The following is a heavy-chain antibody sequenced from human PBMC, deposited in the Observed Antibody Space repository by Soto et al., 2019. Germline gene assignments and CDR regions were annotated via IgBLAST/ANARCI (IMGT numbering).Heavy chain of an antibody. CDR1: GFKYTDFA. CDR3: ARRAWDSYYAIDV. CDR2: LSYEGSDK. Sequence: VQLVESGGGEVQPGRSLRLSCAASGFKYTDFALHWVRQAPGKGLEWVAILSYEGSDKYYADSVKGRFVISRDIPKNTLYLEMNSLRPEDTAVYFCARRAWDSYYAIDVWGQGTTVTVFS. V-gene: IGHV3-30*09. D-gene: IGHD3-22*01. J-gene: IGHJ6*02.